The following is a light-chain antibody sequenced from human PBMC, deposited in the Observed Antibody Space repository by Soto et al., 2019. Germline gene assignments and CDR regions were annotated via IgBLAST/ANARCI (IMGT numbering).Light chain of an antibody. J-gene: IGKJ5*01. CDR3: QQYENLPT. V-gene: IGKV1-33*01. CDR1: QGISNY. Sequence: DIQMTQSPSSLSASVGDRFTITCRASQGISNYLAWYQQKPGKVPKLLIYAASSLQSGVPSRFRGSGSGTDFTFTISRLQPEDIATYYCQQYENLPTFGQGTRLEI. CDR2: AAS.